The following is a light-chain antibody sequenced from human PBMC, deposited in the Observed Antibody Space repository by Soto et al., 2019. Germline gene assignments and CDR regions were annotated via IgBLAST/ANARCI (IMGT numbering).Light chain of an antibody. Sequence: EVVLTQSPATLSLSPGERATLSCRASQSISSSYLAWYQQKPGQAPRLLIYATSTRATGIPDRFTGSGSVTDFTLTISRLEPEDSAVYFWHQYDSAPPYTFGGGTKVEIK. CDR2: ATS. V-gene: IGKV3-20*01. CDR3: HQYDSAPPYT. J-gene: IGKJ4*01. CDR1: QSISSSY.